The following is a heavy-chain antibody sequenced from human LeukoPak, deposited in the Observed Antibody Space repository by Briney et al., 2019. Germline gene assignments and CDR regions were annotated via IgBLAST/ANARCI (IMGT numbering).Heavy chain of an antibody. Sequence: GGSLRLSCAASGFTFSSFWMTWVRQAPGKGLEWVANIKQDGSENYYEDSVRGRFTISRDNGDNSLYLQMNSLRADDTAMYYCARDRSSSFYWGQGTLVTVSS. CDR1: GFTFSSFW. CDR2: IKQDGSEN. CDR3: ARDRSSSFY. D-gene: IGHD6-6*01. J-gene: IGHJ4*02. V-gene: IGHV3-7*05.